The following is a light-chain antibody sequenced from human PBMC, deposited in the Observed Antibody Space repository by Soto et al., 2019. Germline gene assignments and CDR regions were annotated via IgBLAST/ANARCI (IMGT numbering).Light chain of an antibody. CDR1: SSNIGAGYD. Sequence: QSVLTQPPSVSGAPGQRVTISCTGSSSNIGAGYDVHWYQQLPGTAPKLLIYDNNNRPSGVPDRSSGSKSGTSASLAITGLQAEDEADYYCQSFDSSLTGWVFGTGTKVTVL. V-gene: IGLV1-40*01. CDR2: DNN. J-gene: IGLJ1*01. CDR3: QSFDSSLTGWV.